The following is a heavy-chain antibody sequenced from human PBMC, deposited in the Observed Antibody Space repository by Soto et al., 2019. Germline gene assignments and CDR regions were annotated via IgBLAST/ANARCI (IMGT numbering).Heavy chain of an antibody. CDR2: INPSGGRT. D-gene: IGHD2-21*02. V-gene: IGHV1-46*01. CDR1: GYILSSYN. CDR3: ARTYCAADCPRRDFDY. J-gene: IGHJ4*02. Sequence: QVQLVQSGAEVKEPGASVKVSCKASGYILSSYNMHWVRQAPGQGLEGMGIINPSGGRTSYAQKFQDRVTMTRDTSTSTVYMELSSLRSEDTAVYYCARTYCAADCPRRDFDYWGQGTLVTVSS.